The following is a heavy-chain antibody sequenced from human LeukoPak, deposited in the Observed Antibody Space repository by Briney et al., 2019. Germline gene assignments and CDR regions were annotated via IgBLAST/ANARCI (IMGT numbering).Heavy chain of an antibody. D-gene: IGHD6-13*01. J-gene: IGHJ3*02. CDR3: ATQTSRSRGSSWYGYAFDI. CDR2: ISNNGGST. V-gene: IGHV3-64*01. Sequence: GRSLRLSCAASGFTFSNNGLHWVRQAPGRGLEYVSAISNNGGSTYYVNSVKGRFAISRDNSKNTPYLQMGSLGAEDMAVYYCATQTSRSRGSSWYGYAFDIWGQGTLVTVSS. CDR1: GFTFSNNG.